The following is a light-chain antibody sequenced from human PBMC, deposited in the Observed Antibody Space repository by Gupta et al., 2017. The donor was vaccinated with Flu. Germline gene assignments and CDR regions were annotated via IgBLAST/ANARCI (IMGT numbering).Light chain of an antibody. CDR3: VKWDTSRCAVA. CDR2: EDD. V-gene: IGLV1-51*02. J-gene: IGLJ3*02. CDR1: ITNIGDKF. Sequence: GHKVTVSCSGSITNIGDKFVSWYQQLPGTAPKLVIFEDDKRPSAVPHRFSGSNSGTTATLGITGVHTGDEADYYCVKWDTSRCAVAFGGGTKLTVL.